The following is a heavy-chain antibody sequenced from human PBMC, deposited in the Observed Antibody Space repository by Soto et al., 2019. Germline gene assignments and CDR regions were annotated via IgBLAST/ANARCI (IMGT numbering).Heavy chain of an antibody. V-gene: IGHV1-18*01. Sequence: QVQLVQSGAEVKKPGASVKVSRKASGYTFTSYGISWVRQAPGQGLEWMGWISAYNGNTNYAQKLQGRVTMTTDTSTSTAYMELRSLRSDDTAVYYCARAYYDFWSGYYAYYYGMDVWGQGTTVTVSS. J-gene: IGHJ6*02. D-gene: IGHD3-3*01. CDR2: ISAYNGNT. CDR3: ARAYYDFWSGYYAYYYGMDV. CDR1: GYTFTSYG.